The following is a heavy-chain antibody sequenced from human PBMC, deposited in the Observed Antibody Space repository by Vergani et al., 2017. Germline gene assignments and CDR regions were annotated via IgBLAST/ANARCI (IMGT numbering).Heavy chain of an antibody. CDR1: GFTFSNAW. CDR3: AKGGLPPNPYGMDV. CDR2: IKSKTDGGTT. J-gene: IGHJ6*02. D-gene: IGHD5-18*01. Sequence: EVQLVESGGGLVKPGGSLRLSCAASGFTFSNAWMSWVRQAPGKGLEWVGRIKSKTDGGTTDYAAPVKGRFTISRDNSKNTLYLQMNSLRAEDTAVYYCAKGGLPPNPYGMDVWGQGTTVTVSS. V-gene: IGHV3-15*01.